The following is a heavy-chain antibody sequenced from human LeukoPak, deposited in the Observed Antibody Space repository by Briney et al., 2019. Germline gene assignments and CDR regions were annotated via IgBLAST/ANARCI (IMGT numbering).Heavy chain of an antibody. V-gene: IGHV4-39*07. CDR2: IYYSWST. CDR1: GGYISSSSYY. J-gene: IGHJ4*02. D-gene: IGHD3-10*01. CDR3: ARVGNGSGSYYNPFSFDY. Sequence: SETLSLICTVSGGYISSSSYYWGWIRQPPGKGLVWIGGIYYSWSTYYNPSLKSRVTISVDTSKNQVSLKLSSVTAADTAVYYCARVGNGSGSYYNPFSFDYWGQGTLVTVSS.